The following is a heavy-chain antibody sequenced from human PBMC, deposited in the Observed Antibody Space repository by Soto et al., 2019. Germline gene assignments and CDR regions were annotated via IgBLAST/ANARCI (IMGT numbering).Heavy chain of an antibody. V-gene: IGHV4-39*01. CDR1: GGSISSSIYY. J-gene: IGHJ6*03. D-gene: IGHD6-13*01. CDR2: IYYSGST. Sequence: SETLSLTCTVSGGSISSSIYYWGWIRQPPGKGLEWIGSIYYSGSTYYNPSLKSRVTISVDTSKNQFSLKLSSVTAADTAVYYCARGYSSSWRGYYYMDVWGKGTTVTVSS. CDR3: ARGYSSSWRGYYYMDV.